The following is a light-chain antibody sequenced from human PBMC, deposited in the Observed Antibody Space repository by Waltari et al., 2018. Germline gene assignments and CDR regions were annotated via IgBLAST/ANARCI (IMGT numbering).Light chain of an antibody. CDR2: GVS. J-gene: IGKJ4*02. Sequence: EIVLTQSPGTLSLSPGERATFSCRASQSVSSISLSWYQQKAGQPPRLLIYGVSSRATGIPDRFSGSGSGTDFTLTISRLEPEDFAVYYCQQYDSIVLTFGGGTKVEI. CDR3: QQYDSIVLT. V-gene: IGKV3-20*01. CDR1: QSVSSIS.